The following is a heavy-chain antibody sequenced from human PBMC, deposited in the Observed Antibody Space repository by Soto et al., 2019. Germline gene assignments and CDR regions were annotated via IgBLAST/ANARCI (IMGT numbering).Heavy chain of an antibody. D-gene: IGHD6-13*01. CDR1: GFTFSSYT. CDR3: AKGNSIAAAGMGFDY. CDR2: ISGSGGST. V-gene: IGHV3-23*01. Sequence: PGGSLRLSCAASGFTFSSYTMSWVRQAPGKGLEWVSAISGSGGSTYYAGSVKGRFTISRDNSKNTLYLQMNSLRAEDTAVYYCAKGNSIAAAGMGFDYWGQGTLVTVSS. J-gene: IGHJ4*02.